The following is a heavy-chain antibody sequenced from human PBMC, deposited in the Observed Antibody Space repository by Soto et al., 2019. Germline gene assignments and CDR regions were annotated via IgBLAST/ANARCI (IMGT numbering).Heavy chain of an antibody. CDR1: GYTFTSYD. CDR3: ARGIAGWDCCSTSCRGYYYYMDV. CDR2: MNPNSGNT. D-gene: IGHD2-2*01. V-gene: IGHV1-8*01. J-gene: IGHJ6*03. Sequence: ASVKVSCKASGYTFTSYDINWVRQATGQGLEWMGWMNPNSGNTGYAQKFQGRVTMTRNTSISTAYMELSSLRSEDTAVYYCARGIAGWDCCSTSCRGYYYYMDVWGKGNTVTVSS.